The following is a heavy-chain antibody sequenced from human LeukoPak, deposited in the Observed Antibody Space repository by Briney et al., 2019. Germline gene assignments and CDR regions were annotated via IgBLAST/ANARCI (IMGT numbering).Heavy chain of an antibody. V-gene: IGHV1-24*01. CDR2: FDPEDGET. J-gene: IGHJ4*02. D-gene: IGHD2-2*01. Sequence: GASVKVSCKVSGYTLTELSMHWVRQAPGKGLEWMGGFDPEDGETIYAQKFQGRVTMTEDTSTDTAYMELSSLRSEDTAVYYCARCMDSTSCYLSPLDYWGQGTLVTVSS. CDR3: ARCMDSTSCYLSPLDY. CDR1: GYTLTELS.